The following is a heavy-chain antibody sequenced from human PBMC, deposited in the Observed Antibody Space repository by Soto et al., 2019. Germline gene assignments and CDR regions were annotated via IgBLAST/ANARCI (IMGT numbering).Heavy chain of an antibody. CDR3: VRDSHGDY. V-gene: IGHV3-74*01. J-gene: IGHJ4*02. Sequence: EVQLVESGGGLVQPGGSLRLSCAGSGFTFSNYWMHWVRQAPGKGLEWVSRIDHDGPTDYADSVRGRFTIPRDNAENTLYLQMNSLRPADTAVYYCVRDSHGDYWGQGTLVTVSS. CDR2: IDHDGPT. CDR1: GFTFSNYW.